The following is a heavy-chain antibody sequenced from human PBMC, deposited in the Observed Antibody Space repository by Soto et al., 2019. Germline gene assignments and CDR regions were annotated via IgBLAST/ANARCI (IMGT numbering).Heavy chain of an antibody. D-gene: IGHD5-18*01. Sequence: QVQLVESGGGVVQPGRSLRLSCAASGFTFSSYAMHWVRQAPGKGLEWVAVISYDGSNKYYADSVKGRFTISRDNSKNTLYLQMNSLRAEDTAVDYCARDDVDTAMVFDYWGQGTLVTVSS. CDR2: ISYDGSNK. J-gene: IGHJ4*02. V-gene: IGHV3-30-3*01. CDR3: ARDDVDTAMVFDY. CDR1: GFTFSSYA.